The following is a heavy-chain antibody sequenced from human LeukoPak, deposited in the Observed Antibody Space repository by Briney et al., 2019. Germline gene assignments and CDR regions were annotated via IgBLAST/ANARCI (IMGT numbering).Heavy chain of an antibody. D-gene: IGHD3-22*01. J-gene: IGHJ4*02. V-gene: IGHV1-3*01. CDR1: GYTFTSYA. CDR2: IIAGNGNT. Sequence: ASVTVSFKASGYTFTSYAMHWVRQAPGQRLEWMGWIIAGNGNTKYSQKFQGRVTITRDTSASTAYMELSSLRSEDTAVYYCARLYYYDSSGYYKRHYYFDYWGQGTLVTVSS. CDR3: ARLYYYDSSGYYKRHYYFDY.